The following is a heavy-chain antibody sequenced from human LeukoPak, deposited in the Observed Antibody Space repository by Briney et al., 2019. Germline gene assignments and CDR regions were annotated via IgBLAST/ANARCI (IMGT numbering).Heavy chain of an antibody. D-gene: IGHD1-14*01. CDR1: GFSFSVHA. CDR2: IGGDDP. Sequence: GALRLSCAASGFSFSVHAMSWVRQAPGKGLEWVASIGGDDPFYADSVKGRFTVSRDNSKYRLYLQMDSLRAEDTAIYYCVKDATPRNSIWDYFDYWGQGALVTVSS. CDR3: VKDATPRNSIWDYFDY. J-gene: IGHJ4*02. V-gene: IGHV3-23*01.